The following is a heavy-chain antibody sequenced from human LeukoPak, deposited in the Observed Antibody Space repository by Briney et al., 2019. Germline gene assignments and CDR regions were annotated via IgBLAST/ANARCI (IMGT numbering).Heavy chain of an antibody. Sequence: VGSLRLSYAASGFTFSNYAMPWVRQAPGKGLECISTISSTGGSTYYADSVKGRFTISRDNSKNTLYLQMSSLRREETAVYYCVRDTSYCSGGRCFATYSFDYWGQGTRVTVSS. CDR2: ISSTGGST. J-gene: IGHJ4*02. V-gene: IGHV3-64D*09. CDR1: GFTFSNYA. D-gene: IGHD2-15*01. CDR3: VRDTSYCSGGRCFATYSFDY.